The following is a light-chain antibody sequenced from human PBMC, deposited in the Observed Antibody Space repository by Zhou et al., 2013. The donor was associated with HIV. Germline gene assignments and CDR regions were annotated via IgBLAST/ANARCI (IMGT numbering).Light chain of an antibody. Sequence: AIQLTQSPSSLSASVGDRVSISCRTSHTISSALSWYLQKPDRPPQLLIYDVSTLENGVPSRFSGSRSGTDITLTISSVQPEDVGTYYCQQFNSYPHAVTFAQGTRLEIK. CDR2: DVS. CDR1: HTISSA. V-gene: IGKV1-13*02. CDR3: QQFNSYPHAVT. J-gene: IGKJ5*01.